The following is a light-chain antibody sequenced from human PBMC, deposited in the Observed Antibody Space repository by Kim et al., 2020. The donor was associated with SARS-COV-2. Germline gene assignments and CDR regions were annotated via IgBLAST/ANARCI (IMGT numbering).Light chain of an antibody. V-gene: IGKV1-5*03. J-gene: IGKJ2*01. CDR3: QHRGYT. Sequence: DIQMTQSPSTLSASVGDRVTITCRASQSISSWLAWYQQKPGKAPKLLIYKASSLESGVPSRFSGSGSGTEFTLTISSLQPDDFATYYCQHRGYTFGQGTKLEI. CDR1: QSISSW. CDR2: KAS.